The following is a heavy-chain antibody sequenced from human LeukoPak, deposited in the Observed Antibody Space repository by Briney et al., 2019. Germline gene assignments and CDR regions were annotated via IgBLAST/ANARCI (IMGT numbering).Heavy chain of an antibody. Sequence: SETLSLTCTVSGGSISSSYWSWIRQPPGKGLEWIGHIYYSGSTTFNPSLKSRVTLSLDTSKNQFSLKLIFVTAADTVVYYCARGAGKYYFPGMDVWGQGTTVTVSS. V-gene: IGHV4-59*01. CDR2: IYYSGST. CDR3: ARGAGKYYFPGMDV. J-gene: IGHJ6*02. CDR1: GGSISSSY.